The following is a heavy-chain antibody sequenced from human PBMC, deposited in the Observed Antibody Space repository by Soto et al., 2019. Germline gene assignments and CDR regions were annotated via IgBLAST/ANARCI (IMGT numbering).Heavy chain of an antibody. Sequence: ASVQVSCKASGYTFSDYYIHCFRQAPGQGFEWMGLINPKTGDTKYAQKFQDRVTMTRDTSISTVNMEVSSLSSYDTAVYYCARGPDHGAFDFWGQGTMVTVSS. CDR3: ARGPDHGAFDF. CDR2: INPKTGDT. D-gene: IGHD2-15*01. CDR1: GYTFSDYY. J-gene: IGHJ3*01. V-gene: IGHV1-2*02.